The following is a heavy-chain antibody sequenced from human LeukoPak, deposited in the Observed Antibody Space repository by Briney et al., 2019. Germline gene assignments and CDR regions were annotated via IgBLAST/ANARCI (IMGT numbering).Heavy chain of an antibody. Sequence: PGDSLRLSCAASGFSFTSFWMTWVRQAPGKGRGWVANINQDGSEIYSVASVKGRFTISRDNAKNSVYLQMNSLRPEDTGVYYCARDRVTMIAWGQGTQVTVSP. J-gene: IGHJ5*02. V-gene: IGHV3-7*01. D-gene: IGHD3-22*01. CDR1: GFSFTSFW. CDR3: ARDRVTMIA. CDR2: INQDGSEI.